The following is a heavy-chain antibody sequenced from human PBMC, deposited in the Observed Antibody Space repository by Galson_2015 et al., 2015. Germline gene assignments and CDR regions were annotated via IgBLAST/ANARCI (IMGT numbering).Heavy chain of an antibody. CDR2: ISAYNGNT. V-gene: IGHV1-18*01. J-gene: IGHJ2*01. CDR1: GYTFTSYA. CDR3: ARGSSSWLYWYFDL. Sequence: SVKVSCKASGYTFTSYAISWVRQAPRQGLEWMGWISAYNGNTNYAQELQGRVTMTTDTSTSTAYMELSSLRSEDTAVYYCARGSSSWLYWYFDLWGRGTLVTVSS. D-gene: IGHD6-13*01.